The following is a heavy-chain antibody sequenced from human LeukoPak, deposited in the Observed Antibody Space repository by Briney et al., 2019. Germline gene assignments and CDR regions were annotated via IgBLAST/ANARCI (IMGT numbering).Heavy chain of an antibody. CDR1: GGSISSYY. Sequence: PSETLSLTCTVSGGSISSYYWTWIRQPAGKGLEWIGRIYTTGSTNYNHSLNSRVTMSVDTSKNQYSLKLSSVTAADTAVYYCARQIAVDGKAGFDYWGQGTLVTASS. D-gene: IGHD6-19*01. CDR3: ARQIAVDGKAGFDY. CDR2: IYTTGST. J-gene: IGHJ4*02. V-gene: IGHV4-4*07.